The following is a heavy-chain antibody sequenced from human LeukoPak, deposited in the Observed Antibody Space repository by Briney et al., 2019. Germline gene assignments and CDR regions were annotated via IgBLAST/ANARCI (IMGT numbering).Heavy chain of an antibody. CDR2: INHSGSA. CDR3: ARGDKDCSSTSCFDY. V-gene: IGHV4-34*01. D-gene: IGHD2-2*01. Sequence: PSETLSLTCAVYGGSFSGYYWSWIRQPPGKGLEWIGEINHSGSANYNPSLKSRVTISVDTSKNQFSLKLSSVTAADTAVYYCARGDKDCSSTSCFDYWGQGTLVTVSS. CDR1: GGSFSGYY. J-gene: IGHJ4*02.